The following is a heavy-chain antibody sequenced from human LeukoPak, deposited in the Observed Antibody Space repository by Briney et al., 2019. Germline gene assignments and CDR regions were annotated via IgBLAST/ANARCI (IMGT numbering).Heavy chain of an antibody. CDR3: ARALGAFDI. Sequence: PSETLSLTCAVYGGSFSGYYWSWIRQPPGKGLEWIGEINHSGSTNYNPSLKSRVNISLDTSENQFSLKLSSVTAADTAVYYCARALGAFDIWGQGTMVTVSS. CDR2: INHSGST. CDR1: GGSFSGYY. J-gene: IGHJ3*02. V-gene: IGHV4-34*01.